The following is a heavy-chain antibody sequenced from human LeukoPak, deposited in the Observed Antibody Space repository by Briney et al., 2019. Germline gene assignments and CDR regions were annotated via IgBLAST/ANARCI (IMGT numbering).Heavy chain of an antibody. D-gene: IGHD6-13*01. J-gene: IGHJ6*02. CDR1: EFTFSDYW. CDR2: IKKDGSEE. V-gene: IGHV3-7*01. Sequence: PGGSLRLSCAASEFTFSDYWMSWVRQAPGKGPEWVANIKKDGSEEHYVDSVKGRFTVSRDNAKNSLFLQMNSLRVEDTAVYYCATYDSWVAEDVWGQGTSVSVSS. CDR3: ATYDSWVAEDV.